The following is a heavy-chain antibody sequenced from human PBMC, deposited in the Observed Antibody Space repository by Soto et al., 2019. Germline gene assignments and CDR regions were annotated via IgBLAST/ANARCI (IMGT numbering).Heavy chain of an antibody. CDR1: GGTFRTSA. CDR2: IMPIFRTP. D-gene: IGHD3-3*02. V-gene: IGHV1-69*12. CDR3: ARDKDRPQLGGNYYYILDV. Sequence: QVQLEQSGAEVKKPGSSVKVSCKASGGTFRTSAISWVRQAPGQGLEWMGGIMPIFRTPDYAQKFQGRVIITADELTGTAYMELSGLRSDDTAVYYCARDKDRPQLGGNYYYILDVWGQGTTITVSS. J-gene: IGHJ6*02.